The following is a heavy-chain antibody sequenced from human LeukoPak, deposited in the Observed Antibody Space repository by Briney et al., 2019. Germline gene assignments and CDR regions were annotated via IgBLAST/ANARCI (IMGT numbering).Heavy chain of an antibody. J-gene: IGHJ4*02. CDR1: GFTFSTYW. D-gene: IGHD6-13*01. CDR3: ARRIHSSSWYGGIDY. V-gene: IGHV3-7*01. Sequence: GGSLRLSCAASGFTFSTYWMSWVRQAPGKGLECVANIKQDGSEQYYVDSVKGRFTISRDNAKNSLYLQMNSLRVEDTAVYYCARRIHSSSWYGGIDYWGQGTLVTVSS. CDR2: IKQDGSEQ.